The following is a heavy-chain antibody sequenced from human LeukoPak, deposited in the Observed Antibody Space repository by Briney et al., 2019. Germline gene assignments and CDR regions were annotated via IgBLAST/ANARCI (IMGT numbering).Heavy chain of an antibody. J-gene: IGHJ6*02. CDR1: GFTFSDYY. V-gene: IGHV3-11*01. D-gene: IGHD6-13*01. CDR2: TSSSANTI. Sequence: GGSLRLSCAASGFTFSDYYMNWIRQAPGKGLEWISYTSSSANTIYYADSVKGRFIISRDNAKNSLYLQMNSLRAEDTAVYYCARGMGSSWTYYYYGMDVWGQGTTVTVSS. CDR3: ARGMGSSWTYYYYGMDV.